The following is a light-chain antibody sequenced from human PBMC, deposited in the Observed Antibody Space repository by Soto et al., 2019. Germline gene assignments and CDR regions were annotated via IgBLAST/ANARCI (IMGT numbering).Light chain of an antibody. Sequence: DIQVTQSPSSVSASVGDRVTITCRASQDINNWLAWYQQKPGKAPKLLIYTTSNLQSGVPSRFSGSGSGPDFTLTINSLQPEDFATYYCQQANSFPLTFGGGTKVEIK. V-gene: IGKV1D-12*01. CDR1: QDINNW. J-gene: IGKJ4*01. CDR2: TTS. CDR3: QQANSFPLT.